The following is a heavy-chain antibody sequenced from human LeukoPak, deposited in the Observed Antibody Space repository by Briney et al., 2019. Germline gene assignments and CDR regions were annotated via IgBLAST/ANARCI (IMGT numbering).Heavy chain of an antibody. J-gene: IGHJ4*02. CDR3: ARDVGYSGYDFDY. D-gene: IGHD5-12*01. Sequence: PSETLSLTCAVSGGSISSSNWWSWVRQPPGKGLEWIGEIYHSGSTNHNPSLKSRVTISVDKSKNQFSLKLSSVTAADTAVYYCARDVGYSGYDFDYWGQGTLVTVSS. CDR1: GGSISSSNW. V-gene: IGHV4-4*02. CDR2: IYHSGST.